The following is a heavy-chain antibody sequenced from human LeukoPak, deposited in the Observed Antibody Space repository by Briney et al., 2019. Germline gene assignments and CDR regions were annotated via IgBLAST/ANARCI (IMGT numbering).Heavy chain of an antibody. V-gene: IGHV4-61*05. CDR1: GGSISSSSYY. CDR3: ARGLVMNEFDY. D-gene: IGHD3/OR15-3a*01. CDR2: IYYSGST. J-gene: IGHJ4*02. Sequence: SETLSLTCTVSGGSISSSSYYWGWIRQPPGKGLEWIGYIYYSGSTNYNPSLKSRVTISVDTSKNQFSLKLSSVTAVDTAVYYCARGLVMNEFDYWGQGTLVTVSS.